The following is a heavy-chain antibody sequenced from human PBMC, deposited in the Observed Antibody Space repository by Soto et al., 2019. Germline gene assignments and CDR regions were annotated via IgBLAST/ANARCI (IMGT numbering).Heavy chain of an antibody. D-gene: IGHD6-19*01. V-gene: IGHV3-30-3*01. CDR3: ASYSSGSEIDYFDY. CDR2: ISYDGSNK. CDR1: GFTFSSYA. Sequence: GGSLRLSCAASGFTFSSYAMHWVRQAPGKGLEWVAVISYDGSNKYYADSVKGRFTISRDNSKNTLYLQMNSLRAEDTAVYYCASYSSGSEIDYFDYWGQGTLVTVSS. J-gene: IGHJ4*02.